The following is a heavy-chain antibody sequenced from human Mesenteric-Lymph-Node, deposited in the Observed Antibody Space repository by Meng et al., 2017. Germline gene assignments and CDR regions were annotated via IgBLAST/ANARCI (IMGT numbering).Heavy chain of an antibody. V-gene: IGHV3-23*04. CDR3: AREVDTAIPFDY. D-gene: IGHD5-18*01. CDR2: ISGSGGST. Sequence: VQLVQLGAWVKKPVYSMKCSCKASGGTVSSYASSWVRQAPGTGLECVSAISGSGGSTYYADSVKGRFTISRDNSKNTLYLQMNSLRAEDTAVYYCAREVDTAIPFDYWGQGTLVTVSS. CDR1: GGTVSSYA. J-gene: IGHJ4*02.